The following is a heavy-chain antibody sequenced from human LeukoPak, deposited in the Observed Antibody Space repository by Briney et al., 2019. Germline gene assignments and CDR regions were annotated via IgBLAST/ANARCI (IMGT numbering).Heavy chain of an antibody. CDR2: IYYSGST. CDR3: ARKYSSNWYFFDY. D-gene: IGHD6-13*01. CDR1: GDSISSSSYY. V-gene: IGHV4-39*01. Sequence: SETLSLTCTVSGDSISSSSYYWGWIRQPPGKGLEWIGSIYYSGSTYYNPYLKSRVTISVDTSKNQFSLKLRSVTAADTAVYYCARKYSSNWYFFDYWGREPWSPSPQ. J-gene: IGHJ4*02.